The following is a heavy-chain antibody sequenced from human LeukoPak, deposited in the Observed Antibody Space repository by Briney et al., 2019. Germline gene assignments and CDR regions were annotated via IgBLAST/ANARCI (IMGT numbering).Heavy chain of an antibody. CDR1: GFAFSSYS. CDR3: AKDPPFYYGSGTFDY. Sequence: GGSLRLSCAASGFAFSSYSMNWVRQAPGKGLEWVSAISGSGGSTYYADSVKGRFTISRDNSKNTLYLQMNSLRAGDTAVYYCAKDPPFYYGSGTFDYWGQGTLVTVSS. V-gene: IGHV3-23*01. D-gene: IGHD3-10*01. J-gene: IGHJ4*02. CDR2: ISGSGGST.